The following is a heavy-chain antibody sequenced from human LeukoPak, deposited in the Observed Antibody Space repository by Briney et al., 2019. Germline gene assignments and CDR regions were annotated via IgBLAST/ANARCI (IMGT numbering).Heavy chain of an antibody. J-gene: IGHJ4*02. CDR1: GGSITNSY. CDR2: IYSSGTT. V-gene: IGHV4-4*07. D-gene: IGHD6-19*01. Sequence: SETLSLTCTVSGGSITNSYWSWLRQPAGKGLEWIGRIYSSGTTNYNPSLTGRVSMSVDTSKNQFSLKLYSVTAADTAVYYCARGSSGWYAIDYWGQGALVTVSS. CDR3: ARGSSGWYAIDY.